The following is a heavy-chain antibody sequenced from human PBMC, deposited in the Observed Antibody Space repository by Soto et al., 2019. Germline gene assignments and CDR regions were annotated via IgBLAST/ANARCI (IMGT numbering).Heavy chain of an antibody. J-gene: IGHJ4*02. CDR2: IYYSGST. Sequence: PSETLSLTCTVSGGSISSSSYYWGWIRQPPGKGLEWIGSIYYSGSTYYNPSLKSRVTISVDTSKNQFSLKLSSVTAADTAVYYCARRGTLGYCSGGSCYSAYYFDYWGQGTLVTVSS. V-gene: IGHV4-39*01. CDR1: GGSISSSSYY. D-gene: IGHD2-15*01. CDR3: ARRGTLGYCSGGSCYSAYYFDY.